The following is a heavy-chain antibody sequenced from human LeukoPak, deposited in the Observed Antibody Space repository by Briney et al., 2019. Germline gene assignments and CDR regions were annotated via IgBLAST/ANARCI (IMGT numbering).Heavy chain of an antibody. Sequence: GGSLRLSCAASGFTFSSYWMSWVRQAPGKGLEWVAKIKQDGREKYYVDSVKGRFTISRDNAKNSLYLQMNSLRAEDTAVYYCARDRHYDFWSGYFSYYYYYMDVWGKGTTVTVSS. J-gene: IGHJ6*03. CDR1: GFTFSSYW. CDR3: ARDRHYDFWSGYFSYYYYYMDV. CDR2: IKQDGREK. D-gene: IGHD3-3*01. V-gene: IGHV3-7*01.